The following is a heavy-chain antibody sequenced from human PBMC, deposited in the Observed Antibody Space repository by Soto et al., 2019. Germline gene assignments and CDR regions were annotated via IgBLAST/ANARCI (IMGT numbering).Heavy chain of an antibody. V-gene: IGHV3-33*01. CDR1: GFTFSSYG. CDR2: IWYDGSNK. CDR3: ARAYIAAAASPRLDY. D-gene: IGHD6-13*01. J-gene: IGHJ4*02. Sequence: PGGSLRLSCAASGFTFSSYGMHWVRQAPGKGLEWVAVIWYDGSNKYYADSVKGRFTISRDNSKNTLYLQMNSLRAEDTAVYYCARAYIAAAASPRLDYWGQGTLVTVSS.